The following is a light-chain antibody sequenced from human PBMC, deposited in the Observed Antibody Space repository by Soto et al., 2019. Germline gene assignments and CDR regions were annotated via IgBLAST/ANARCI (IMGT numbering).Light chain of an antibody. J-gene: IGKJ2*02. CDR3: QQANSFPRT. CDR1: QDISSW. V-gene: IGKV1-12*01. CDR2: PAS. Sequence: IQMTQSPSSVSASVGDRVTITCRASQDISSWLAWYQQKPGKAPNLLIYPASSLQSGVPSRFSGSGSGTDFTLTISSLQPEDFATYYCQQANSFPRTFGQGTKLEIK.